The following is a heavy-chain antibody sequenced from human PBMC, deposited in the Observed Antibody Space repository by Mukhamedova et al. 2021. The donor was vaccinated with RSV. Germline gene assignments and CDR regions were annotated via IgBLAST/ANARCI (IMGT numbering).Heavy chain of an antibody. V-gene: IGHV3-30-3*01. CDR3: ARGRESGGDYYYMDV. D-gene: IGHD3-10*01. Sequence: EWVAVISYDGSNKYYADSVKGRFTISRDNSKNTLYLQMNSLRAEDTAVYYCARGRESGGDYYYMDVWGKGTTVTV. J-gene: IGHJ6*03. CDR2: ISYDGSNK.